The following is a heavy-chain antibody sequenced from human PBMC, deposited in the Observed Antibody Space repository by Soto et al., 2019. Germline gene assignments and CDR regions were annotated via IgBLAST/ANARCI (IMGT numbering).Heavy chain of an antibody. CDR2: ISGSGGST. CDR1: GFTFSSYA. D-gene: IGHD3-22*01. CDR3: AKDQDYYDSSGYYYFFPPLDY. Sequence: PGGSLRLSCAASGFTFSSYAMSWVRQAPGKGLEWVSAISGSGGSTYYADSVKGRFTISRDNSKNTLYLQMNSLRAEDTAVYYCAKDQDYYDSSGYYYFFPPLDYWGQGTLVTVSS. V-gene: IGHV3-23*01. J-gene: IGHJ4*02.